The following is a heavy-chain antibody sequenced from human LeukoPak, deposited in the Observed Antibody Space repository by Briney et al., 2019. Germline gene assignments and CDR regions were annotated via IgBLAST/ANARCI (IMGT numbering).Heavy chain of an antibody. D-gene: IGHD2-15*01. CDR3: ARWDHGGIDY. J-gene: IGHJ4*02. Sequence: SETLSLTCTVSGGSISGYFWSWFRQPAGKGLEWIGRIYTSGSTNYNPSLKSRVTMSLDTTKNQFSLRVSSVTAADTAVYYCARWDHGGIDYWGQGTLGTVSS. CDR2: IYTSGST. V-gene: IGHV4-4*07. CDR1: GGSISGYF.